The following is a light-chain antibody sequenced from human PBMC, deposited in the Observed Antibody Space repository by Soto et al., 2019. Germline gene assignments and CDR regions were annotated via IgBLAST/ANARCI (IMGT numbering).Light chain of an antibody. CDR2: STS. J-gene: IGLJ3*02. CDR3: LLYYGGAQV. CDR1: TGAVTSGHY. Sequence: QTVVTQEPSLTVSPGGTVTLTCASSTGAVTSGHYPNWFQQKPGQAPRALIDSTSTKYSWTPARFSGSLLGGKAALTLSGVQPEDEADYYCLLYYGGAQVFGGGTQLTVL. V-gene: IGLV7-43*01.